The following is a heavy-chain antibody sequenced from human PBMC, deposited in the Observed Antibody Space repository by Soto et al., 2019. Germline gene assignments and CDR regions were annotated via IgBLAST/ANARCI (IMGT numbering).Heavy chain of an antibody. CDR1: GFTFSNAW. Sequence: GGSLRLSCAASGFTFSNAWMNWVRQAPGKGLEWVGRIKSKTDGGTTDYAAPVKGRFTISRDDSKNTLYLQMNSLKTEDTAVYYCTTVARGWYVPASGDYWGQGTLVTVSS. CDR2: IKSKTDGGTT. J-gene: IGHJ4*02. V-gene: IGHV3-15*07. CDR3: TTVARGWYVPASGDY. D-gene: IGHD6-19*01.